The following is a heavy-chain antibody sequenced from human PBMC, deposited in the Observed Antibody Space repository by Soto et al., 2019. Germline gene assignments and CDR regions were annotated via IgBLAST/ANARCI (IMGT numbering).Heavy chain of an antibody. CDR1: GYTFTSYG. J-gene: IGHJ6*02. CDR3: ARDPNDSSAYYHHYYYGMDV. CDR2: INAGNGNT. Sequence: GASVKVSCKASGYTFTSYGIHWVRQAPGQRLEWTGWINAGNGNTKYSEKFQGRVTITRDTSASTAYLKLSSLRSEDTAVYYCARDPNDSSAYYHHYYYGMDVWGQGTTVTVS. D-gene: IGHD3-22*01. V-gene: IGHV1-3*01.